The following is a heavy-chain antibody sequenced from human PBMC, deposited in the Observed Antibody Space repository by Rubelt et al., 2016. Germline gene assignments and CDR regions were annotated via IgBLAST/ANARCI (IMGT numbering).Heavy chain of an antibody. CDR3: ARDEGGQLVLVVQ. CDR2: ISSSSSYI. D-gene: IGHD6-13*01. V-gene: IGHV3-21*01. J-gene: IGHJ4*02. Sequence: GGSLRLSCAASGFTFSSYSMNWVRQAPGKGLEWVSSISSSSSYIYYADSVKGRFTISRDNANNSLYLQMNSLRAEDTAVYYCARDEGGQLVLVVQWGQGTLVTVDS. CDR1: GFTFSSYS.